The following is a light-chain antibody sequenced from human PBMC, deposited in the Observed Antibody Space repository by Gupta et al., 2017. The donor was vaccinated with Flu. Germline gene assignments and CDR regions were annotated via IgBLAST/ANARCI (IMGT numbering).Light chain of an antibody. CDR1: QNIRTK. J-gene: IGKJ1*01. Sequence: EIVMTQSPATLSVSPGEGATLSCRASQNIRTKLVWYQQKPGQPIRLLIYDVSTRATGISARFSGSGFGTEFSLTINSLQSEDFAVYYCQQYDKWPATFGQGTKVEVK. V-gene: IGKV3-15*01. CDR3: QQYDKWPAT. CDR2: DVS.